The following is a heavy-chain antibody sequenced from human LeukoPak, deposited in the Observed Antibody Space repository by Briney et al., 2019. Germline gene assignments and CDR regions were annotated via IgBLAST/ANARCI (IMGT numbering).Heavy chain of an antibody. CDR3: AKDVKVGATINFDY. Sequence: PGGSLRLSCAASGFTFSNYVVSWVRQAPGEGLEWVSSISGSGGTTYYEDSVKGRFTISRDNSKNTLYLQMNSLRAEDTAVYYCAKDVKVGATINFDYWGQGTLVTVSS. J-gene: IGHJ4*02. V-gene: IGHV3-23*01. CDR2: ISGSGGTT. D-gene: IGHD1-26*01. CDR1: GFTFSNYV.